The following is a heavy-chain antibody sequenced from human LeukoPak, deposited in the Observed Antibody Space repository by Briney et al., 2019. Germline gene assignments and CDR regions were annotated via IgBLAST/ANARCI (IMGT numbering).Heavy chain of an antibody. J-gene: IGHJ3*01. CDR1: GGSISSYY. D-gene: IGHD1-1*01. CDR3: AREQLLQYHASNDAFDV. Sequence: KPSETLSLTCTVSGGSISSYYWSWIRQPAGKGLEWIGRIYTSGSTNYNPSLKSRVTISVDTSKNQFFLKLSSVTAADTAVYYCAREQLLQYHASNDAFDVWGQGTKVTVSS. V-gene: IGHV4-4*07. CDR2: IYTSGST.